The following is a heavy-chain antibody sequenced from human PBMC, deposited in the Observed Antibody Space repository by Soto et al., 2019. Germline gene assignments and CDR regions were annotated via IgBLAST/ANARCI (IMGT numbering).Heavy chain of an antibody. V-gene: IGHV3-48*03. J-gene: IGHJ4*02. Sequence: GGSLRLSCATSGFTFSSYEMNWVRQAPGKGLEWVSYISSSSTIYYADSVKGRFTISRDNAKNSLYLQMNSLRDEDTAVYYCARETGITMSNQNSLYFDYWGQGTLVTV. CDR1: GFTFSSYE. CDR2: ISSSSTI. CDR3: ARETGITMSNQNSLYFDY. D-gene: IGHD3-10*02.